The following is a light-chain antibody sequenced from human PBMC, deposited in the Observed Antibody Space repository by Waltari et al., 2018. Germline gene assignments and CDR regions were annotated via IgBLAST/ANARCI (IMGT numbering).Light chain of an antibody. J-gene: IGKJ2*01. Sequence: SVLYSSNNKNYSAWYQQKPGQPPKLLIYWASTRESGVPDRFSGSGSGTDFTLPISSLQAEDVAVYYCQQYYSTPPTFGQGTKLEIK. CDR1: SVLYSSNNKNY. V-gene: IGKV4-1*01. CDR2: WAS. CDR3: QQYYSTPPT.